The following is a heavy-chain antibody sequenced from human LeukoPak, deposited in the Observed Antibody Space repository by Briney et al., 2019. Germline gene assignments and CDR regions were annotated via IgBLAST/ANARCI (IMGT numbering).Heavy chain of an antibody. Sequence: PGGSLRLSCSASGFTFSAYFMHWVRQAPGKGLEYVSSISSNEYDTYYADSVKGRFTISSDNSKNTLFLQMSSLRAEDTAVYYCVKDLNGTWSFDYWGQGTLVTVSS. V-gene: IGHV3-64D*06. J-gene: IGHJ4*02. CDR2: ISSNEYDT. D-gene: IGHD2-8*01. CDR1: GFTFSAYF. CDR3: VKDLNGTWSFDY.